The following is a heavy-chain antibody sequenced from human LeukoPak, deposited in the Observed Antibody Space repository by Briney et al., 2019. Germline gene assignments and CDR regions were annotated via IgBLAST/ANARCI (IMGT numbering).Heavy chain of an antibody. Sequence: SETLSLTCTVSGDSIGSYYWSWIRQPPGKGLEWIGNIYYSGNTNYNPSLKSRVTISVDTSKNQFSLKLTSVTAADTAIYYCARPARYCSGGSCWDSWGQGTLVTVSS. D-gene: IGHD2-15*01. CDR2: IYYSGNT. V-gene: IGHV4-59*01. J-gene: IGHJ4*02. CDR3: ARPARYCSGGSCWDS. CDR1: GDSIGSYY.